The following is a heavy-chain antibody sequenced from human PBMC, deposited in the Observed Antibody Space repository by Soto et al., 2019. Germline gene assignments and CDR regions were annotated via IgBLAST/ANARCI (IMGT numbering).Heavy chain of an antibody. D-gene: IGHD3-22*01. CDR1: GYTFTSYG. CDR2: ISAYNGDT. J-gene: IGHJ3*02. Sequence: QVRLVQSGLEVKKPGASVKVSCKASGYTFTSYGISWVRQAPGQGLDWMGWISAYNGDTNYPDKFQGRVTMNTDTSKSPTNIERRSRRSNATAVYYCSKDRGYYDSSRYLGRALEIWGQGTMVTVSS. V-gene: IGHV1-18*01. CDR3: SKDRGYYDSSRYLGRALEI.